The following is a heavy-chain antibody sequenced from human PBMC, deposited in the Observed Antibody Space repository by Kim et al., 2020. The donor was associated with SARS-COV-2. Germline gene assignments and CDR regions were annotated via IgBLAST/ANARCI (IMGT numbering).Heavy chain of an antibody. V-gene: IGHV3-23*01. Sequence: GGSLRLSCAASGFTFSSYAMSWVRQAPGKGLEWVSAISGSGGSTYYADSVKGRFTISRDNSKNTLYLQMNSLRAEDTAVYYCAKDRPQTYDFWTYGMDVWGQGTTVTVSS. CDR2: ISGSGGST. J-gene: IGHJ6*02. CDR1: GFTFSSYA. CDR3: AKDRPQTYDFWTYGMDV. D-gene: IGHD3-3*01.